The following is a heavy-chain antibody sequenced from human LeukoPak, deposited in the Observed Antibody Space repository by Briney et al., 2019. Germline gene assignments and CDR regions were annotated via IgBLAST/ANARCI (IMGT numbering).Heavy chain of an antibody. CDR2: ISWNSGSI. J-gene: IGHJ3*02. D-gene: IGHD3-10*01. Sequence: GRSLRLSCAASGSTFDDYAMHWVRQAPGKGLEWVSGISWNSGSIGYADSVKGRFTISRDNAKNSLYLQMNSLRAEDTALYYCAKDRRRYGSGSYFPGAFDIWGQGTMVTVSS. CDR1: GSTFDDYA. V-gene: IGHV3-9*01. CDR3: AKDRRRYGSGSYFPGAFDI.